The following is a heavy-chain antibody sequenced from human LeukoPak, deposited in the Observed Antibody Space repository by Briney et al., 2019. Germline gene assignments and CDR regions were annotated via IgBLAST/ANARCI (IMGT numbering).Heavy chain of an antibody. D-gene: IGHD5-18*01. CDR3: ASRLLRGYSYGQGYFDY. J-gene: IGHJ4*02. CDR1: GGSISSYY. CDR2: IYTSGST. Sequence: SETLSLTCTVSGGSISSYYWSWIRQPAGKGLEWIGRIYTSGSTNYNPSLKSRVTMSVDTPKNQFSLKLSSVTAADTAVYYCASRLLRGYSYGQGYFDYWGQGTLVTVSS. V-gene: IGHV4-4*07.